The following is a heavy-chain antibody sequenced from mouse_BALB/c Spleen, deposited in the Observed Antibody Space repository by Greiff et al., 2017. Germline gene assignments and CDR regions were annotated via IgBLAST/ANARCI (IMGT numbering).Heavy chain of an antibody. CDR1: GFTFSSYA. CDR2: ISSGGST. J-gene: IGHJ2*01. Sequence: EVMLVESGGGLVKPGGSLKLSCAASGFTFSSYAMSWVRQTPEKRLEWVASISSGGSTYYPDSVKGRFTISRDNARNILYLQMSSLRSEDTAMYYCAREGDGNYGFDYWGQGTTLTVSS. V-gene: IGHV5-6-5*01. CDR3: AREGDGNYGFDY. D-gene: IGHD2-1*01.